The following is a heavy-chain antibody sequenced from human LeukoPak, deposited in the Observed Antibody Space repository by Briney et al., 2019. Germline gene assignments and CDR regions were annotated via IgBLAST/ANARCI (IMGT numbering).Heavy chain of an antibody. V-gene: IGHV1-2*02. Sequence: GASVKVSCKASGYTFTGYYMHWVRQAPGQGLEWMGWINPNSGGTNYAQKFQGRVTMTRDTSISTAYMELSRLRSDDTAVYYCARKRIAATITKCYFDYWGQGTLVTVSS. D-gene: IGHD5-12*01. J-gene: IGHJ4*02. CDR1: GYTFTGYY. CDR2: INPNSGGT. CDR3: ARKRIAATITKCYFDY.